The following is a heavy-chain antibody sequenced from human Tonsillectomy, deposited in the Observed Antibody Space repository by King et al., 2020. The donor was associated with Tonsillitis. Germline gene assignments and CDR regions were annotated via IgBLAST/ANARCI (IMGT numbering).Heavy chain of an antibody. D-gene: IGHD1-26*01. CDR1: GFSLSTNGMR. CDR2: LDWDDDK. V-gene: IGHV2-70*04. J-gene: IGHJ3*02. Sequence: TLKESGPALVKPTQTLTLTCTFSGFSLSTNGMRGSWIRQPPGKALEWLARLDWDDDKFYSTSLKTRLTISQDNSKNQVVLTMTNVDPVDTATYYCARNAGTLGATGQGPFDSWGQGTMVTVSS. CDR3: ARNAGTLGATGQGPFDS.